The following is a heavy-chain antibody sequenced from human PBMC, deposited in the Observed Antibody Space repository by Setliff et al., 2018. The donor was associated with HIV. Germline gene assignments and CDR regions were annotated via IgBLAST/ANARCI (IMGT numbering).Heavy chain of an antibody. CDR1: GYTFTSYG. D-gene: IGHD6-13*01. Sequence: ASVKVSCKASGYTFTSYGIGWVRQAPGQGLEWMGWISAYNGNTNYAQRPPGRVTMTTDTSTSTAYMVLRSLRSDDTAVYYCARPPLGYSSSWYLYWGQGTLVTVSS. J-gene: IGHJ4*02. CDR2: ISAYNGNT. V-gene: IGHV1-18*01. CDR3: ARPPLGYSSSWYLY.